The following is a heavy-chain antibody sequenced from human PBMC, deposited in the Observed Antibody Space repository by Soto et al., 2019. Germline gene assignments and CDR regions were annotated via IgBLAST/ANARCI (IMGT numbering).Heavy chain of an antibody. CDR1: GYTFTTYY. CDR2: INPSDGST. V-gene: IGHV1-46*01. D-gene: IGHD4-17*01. CDR3: VRDRFGYGDSGD. J-gene: IGHJ4*02. Sequence: QVFLVQSGAEVKKPGASVKVSCKTSGYTFTTYYMHWVRQAPGQGLEWMGVINPSDGSTYSAQKFQGRVTMTRDTSTSTVYLELCSLRAEDSAMYYCVRDRFGYGDSGDWGQGTLVTVSS.